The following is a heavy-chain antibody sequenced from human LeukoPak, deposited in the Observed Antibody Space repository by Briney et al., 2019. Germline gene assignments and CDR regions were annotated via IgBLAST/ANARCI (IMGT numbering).Heavy chain of an antibody. CDR1: GGSISSSNR. Sequence: SETLSLTCAVSGGSISSSNRWSWVRQPPGKGLEWIGEIYHSGSTNYNPSLKSRVTISVDKSKNQFSLKLSSVTAADTAVYYCARVSPMVRGVIDYWGQGTPVTVSS. CDR3: ARVSPMVRGVIDY. J-gene: IGHJ4*02. D-gene: IGHD3-10*01. CDR2: IYHSGST. V-gene: IGHV4-4*02.